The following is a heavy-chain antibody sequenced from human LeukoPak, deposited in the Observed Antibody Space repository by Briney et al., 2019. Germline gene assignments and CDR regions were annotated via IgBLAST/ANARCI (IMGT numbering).Heavy chain of an antibody. CDR1: GGSISGTNW. Sequence: SGTLSLTCGVSGGSISGTNWWSWVRQPPGQGLEWIGEISLAGQTNYNPSLNGRVTMSLDKSSNQLSLHLTSVAAADTATYYCSRESGPFCPFGYWGQGTLVIVSS. CDR2: ISLAGQT. V-gene: IGHV4-4*02. J-gene: IGHJ4*02. CDR3: SRESGPFCPFGY. D-gene: IGHD1-26*01.